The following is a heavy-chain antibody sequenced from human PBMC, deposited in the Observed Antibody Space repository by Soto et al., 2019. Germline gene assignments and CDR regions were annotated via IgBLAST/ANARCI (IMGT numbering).Heavy chain of an antibody. CDR1: GYTFTSYT. CDR2: INAGNGNT. D-gene: IGHD2-15*01. Sequence: QVQLVQSGAEVKKPGASVKVSCKASGYTFTSYTIHWVRQAPGQRLEWMGWINAGNGNTKYSQKLQGRVTFTRDKSARKAYMALGSLRSEDTDVYYCASSTGIYYSYVMDVWGQWTTVTVSS. CDR3: ASSTGIYYSYVMDV. V-gene: IGHV1-3*01. J-gene: IGHJ6*02.